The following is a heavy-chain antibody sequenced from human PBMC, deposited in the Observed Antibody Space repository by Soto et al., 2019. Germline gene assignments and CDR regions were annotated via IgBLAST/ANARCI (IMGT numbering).Heavy chain of an antibody. CDR1: GFTFSRYS. J-gene: IGHJ6*03. CDR2: ISSSSSYI. D-gene: IGHD2-2*01. CDR3: ARARQGYCSSTSCYGLSYYYYMDV. V-gene: IGHV3-21*01. Sequence: GVSLRLSCAASGFTFSRYSMNWVRQAPGKGLEWVSSISSSSSYIYYADSVKGRFTISRDNAKNSLYLQMNSLRAEDTAVYYCARARQGYCSSTSCYGLSYYYYMDVWGKGTTVTVSS.